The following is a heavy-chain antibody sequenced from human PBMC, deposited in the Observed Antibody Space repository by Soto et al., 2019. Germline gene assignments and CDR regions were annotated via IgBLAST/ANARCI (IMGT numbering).Heavy chain of an antibody. CDR2: ISGSGGST. CDR1: GFTFSSYA. CDR3: ATGTFNFDS. Sequence: PVGSLRLSCAASGFTFSSYAMSWVRQAPGKGLEWVSTISGSGGSTYYADSVKGRFIISRDNSKSTLYLQMSSLRAEDTAVYYCATGTFNFDSWGQGTLVTVSS. J-gene: IGHJ4*02. V-gene: IGHV3-23*01.